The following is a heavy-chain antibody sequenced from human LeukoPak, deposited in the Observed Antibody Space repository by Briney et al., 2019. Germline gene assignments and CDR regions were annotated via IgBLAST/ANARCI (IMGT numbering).Heavy chain of an antibody. D-gene: IGHD3-10*01. CDR2: ITSSGGGT. CDR1: GFTFSSYG. Sequence: PGGTLRLSCAASGFTFSSYGMSWVRQAPGKGLEWVSSITSSGGGTYYADSVKGRFTVSRDNSKNTLYLQMNSLSAEDTAIYYCAKRVRTAGDYWGQGTLVTVSS. V-gene: IGHV3-23*01. J-gene: IGHJ4*02. CDR3: AKRVRTAGDY.